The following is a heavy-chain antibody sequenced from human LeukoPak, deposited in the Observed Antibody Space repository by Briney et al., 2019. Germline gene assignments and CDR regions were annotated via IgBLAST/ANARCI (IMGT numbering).Heavy chain of an antibody. J-gene: IGHJ4*02. CDR1: GFTFSSYG. Sequence: PGRSLRLSCAASGFTFSSYGMHWVRQAPGKGLEWVAVISYDGSNKYYADSVKGRFTISRDNSKNTLYLQMNSLRAEDTAVYYCATERPGVRGALDYWGQGTLVTVSS. V-gene: IGHV3-30*03. CDR2: ISYDGSNK. D-gene: IGHD3-10*01. CDR3: ATERPGVRGALDY.